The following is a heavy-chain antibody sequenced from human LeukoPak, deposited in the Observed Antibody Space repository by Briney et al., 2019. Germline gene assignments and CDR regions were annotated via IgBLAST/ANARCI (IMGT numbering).Heavy chain of an antibody. V-gene: IGHV2-5*02. D-gene: IGHD3-10*01. J-gene: IGHJ5*02. CDR2: IYRDDEK. Sequence: ESGPALVKPRQTLTLTCTFSGFSLSTSGVGVGWIRQPPGQALQWHALIYRDDEKYYSPSLKSRLSISRDTSRNQVVLTMTNMDPLDTGTYFCAHSYYFGSRSYYNVWFAPWGLGTLVSVSS. CDR3: AHSYYFGSRSYYNVWFAP. CDR1: GFSLSTSGVG.